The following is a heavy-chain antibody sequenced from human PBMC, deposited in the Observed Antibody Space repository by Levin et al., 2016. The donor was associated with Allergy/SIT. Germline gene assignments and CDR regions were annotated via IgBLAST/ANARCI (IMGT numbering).Heavy chain of an antibody. Sequence: GSLRLSCTVSGGSISSSSYYWGWIRQPPGKGLEWIGSTYYSGSTYYNPSLKSRVTISVDTSKNQFSLKLTSVTAADTAVYYCARWILLWFGELSSEIDFWGQGTLVT. J-gene: IGHJ4*02. CDR1: GGSISSSSYY. D-gene: IGHD3-10*01. CDR3: ARWILLWFGELSSEIDF. V-gene: IGHV4-39*01. CDR2: TYYSGST.